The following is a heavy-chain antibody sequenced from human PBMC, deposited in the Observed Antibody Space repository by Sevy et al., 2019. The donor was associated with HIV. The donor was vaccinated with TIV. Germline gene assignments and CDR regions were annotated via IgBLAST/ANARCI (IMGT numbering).Heavy chain of an antibody. CDR3: AHANARGRGYS. CDR1: GGSITSLY. Sequence: SETLSLTCTVSGGSITSLYWNWIRQPPGKGLEWIANIYYNGHINYNPSLKSRVTLSLDTSKNQFSLRLSSVTAADTAMYYRAHANARGRGYSWGKGTLVAVSS. CDR2: IYYNGHI. D-gene: IGHD3-10*01. J-gene: IGHJ4*02. V-gene: IGHV4-59*08.